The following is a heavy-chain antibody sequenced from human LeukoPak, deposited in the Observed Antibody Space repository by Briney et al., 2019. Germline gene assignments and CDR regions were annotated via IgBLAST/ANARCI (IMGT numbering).Heavy chain of an antibody. CDR2: IYYSGST. J-gene: IGHJ4*02. V-gene: IGHV4-31*03. CDR1: GGSISSGGYY. Sequence: SQTLSLTCTVSGGSISSGGYYWSWIRQHPGKGLEWIGYIYYSGSTYYNPSLKSRVTISVDTSKNQFSLKLSSVTAADTAVYYCARGGAYCSGGSCPITYFDYWGQGTLVTVSS. CDR3: ARGGAYCSGGSCPITYFDY. D-gene: IGHD2-15*01.